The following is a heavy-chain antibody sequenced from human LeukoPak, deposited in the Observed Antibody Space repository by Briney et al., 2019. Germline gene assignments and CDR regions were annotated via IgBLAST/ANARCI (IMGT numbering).Heavy chain of an antibody. J-gene: IGHJ6*03. CDR3: AKNLGSSWTGYYYYMDV. CDR2: I. D-gene: IGHD6-13*01. Sequence: IYYADSVKGRFTVSRDEAKNSLYLQMNSLRAEDTAVYYCAKNLGSSWTGYYYYMDVWGKGTTVTVSS. V-gene: IGHV3-11*01.